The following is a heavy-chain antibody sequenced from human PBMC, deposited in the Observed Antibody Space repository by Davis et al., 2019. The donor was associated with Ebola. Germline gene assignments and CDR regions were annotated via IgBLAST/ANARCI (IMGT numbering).Heavy chain of an antibody. CDR3: ARECSSSSTYYDILTGYYTTTCFDY. J-gene: IGHJ4*02. CDR2: ISAYNGNT. CDR1: GYTFTSYG. V-gene: IGHV1-18*01. Sequence: AASVKVSCKASGYTFTSYGINWVRQAPGQGLEWMGWISAYNGNTNYAQKLQGRVTMTTDTSTNTAYMELRGLRSDDTAVYYCARECSSSSTYYDILTGYYTTTCFDYWGQGTLVTVSS. D-gene: IGHD3-9*01.